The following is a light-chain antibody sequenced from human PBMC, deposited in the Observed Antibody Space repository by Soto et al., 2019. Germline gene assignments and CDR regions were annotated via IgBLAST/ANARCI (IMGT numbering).Light chain of an antibody. CDR2: DAS. Sequence: EIVLTQSPVILSLSPGERATLSCRASQSVSSYLAWYQQKPGQAPRLLIYDASNRATGIPARFSGSGSGTDFTLTISSLEPEDFAVYYCQQRLNWQVTFGQGTRLEIK. CDR1: QSVSSY. J-gene: IGKJ5*01. V-gene: IGKV3-11*01. CDR3: QQRLNWQVT.